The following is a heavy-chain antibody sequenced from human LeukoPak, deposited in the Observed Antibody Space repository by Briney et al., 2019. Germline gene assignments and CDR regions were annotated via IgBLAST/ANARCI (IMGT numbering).Heavy chain of an antibody. J-gene: IGHJ4*02. CDR2: ISSTGGTT. D-gene: IGHD5-12*01. Sequence: GGSLRLSCAASGITFSSYGMSWVRQAPGKGLEWVSSISSTGGTTYYADSVKGRFTISRDNAKNSLYLQMNSLRAEDTAVYYCARDTGVATTYWGQGTLVTVSS. V-gene: IGHV3-21*01. CDR3: ARDTGVATTY. CDR1: GITFSSYG.